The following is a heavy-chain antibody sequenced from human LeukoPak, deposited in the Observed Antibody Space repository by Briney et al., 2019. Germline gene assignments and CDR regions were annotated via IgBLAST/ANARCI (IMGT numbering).Heavy chain of an antibody. CDR2: INHSGST. D-gene: IGHD6-6*01. Sequence: SETLSLTCAVYGGSFSGYYWSWIRQPPGKGLEWIGEINHSGSTNYNPSLKSRVTISVDTSKNQFSLKLSSVTAADTAVYYCARSNGGIAARLDAFDIWGQGTMVTVSS. V-gene: IGHV4-34*01. CDR3: ARSNGGIAARLDAFDI. J-gene: IGHJ3*02. CDR1: GGSFSGYY.